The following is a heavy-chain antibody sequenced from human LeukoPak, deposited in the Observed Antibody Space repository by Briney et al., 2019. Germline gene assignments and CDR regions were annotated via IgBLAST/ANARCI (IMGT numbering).Heavy chain of an antibody. D-gene: IGHD2/OR15-2a*01. V-gene: IGHV3-74*01. Sequence: GGSLRLSRAASGFTFSSYWMHWVRQTPGRGLVWVARINTDGTIIDYADSVQGRFTISRDNAKNTLYLQMNSLRAEDTALYYCVKDLDFRADCWGQGTLVPVSS. CDR2: INTDGTII. CDR3: VKDLDFRADC. J-gene: IGHJ4*02. CDR1: GFTFSSYW.